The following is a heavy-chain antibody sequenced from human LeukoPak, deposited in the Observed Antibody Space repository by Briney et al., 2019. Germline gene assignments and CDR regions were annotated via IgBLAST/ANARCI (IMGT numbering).Heavy chain of an antibody. CDR3: AKEGSYYDSSSFDY. V-gene: IGHV3-30*18. D-gene: IGHD3-22*01. CDR2: ISYDGSNK. Sequence: AGGSLRLSCAASGFTFSSYGMHWVRQAPGEGLEWVAVISYDGSNKYYADSVKGRFTISRDNSKNTLYLQMNSLRAEDTAVYYCAKEGSYYDSSSFDYWGQGTLVTVSS. CDR1: GFTFSSYG. J-gene: IGHJ4*02.